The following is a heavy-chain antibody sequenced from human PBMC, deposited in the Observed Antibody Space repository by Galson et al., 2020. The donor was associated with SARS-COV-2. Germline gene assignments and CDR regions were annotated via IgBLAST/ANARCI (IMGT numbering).Heavy chain of an antibody. Sequence: ASVKVSCKVSGYTLTELSMHWVRQAPGKGLEWMGGFDTEDGETIYAQKFQGRVTMTEDTSTDTAYMELSSLRSEDTAVYYCATGPQDIVVVPSAIDGGYWFDPWGQGTLVTVSS. D-gene: IGHD2-2*01. CDR3: ATGPQDIVVVPSAIDGGYWFDP. J-gene: IGHJ5*02. CDR2: FDTEDGET. V-gene: IGHV1-24*01. CDR1: GYTLTELS.